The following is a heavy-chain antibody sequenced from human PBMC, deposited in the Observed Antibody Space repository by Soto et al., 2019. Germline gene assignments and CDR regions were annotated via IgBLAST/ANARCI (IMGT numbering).Heavy chain of an antibody. CDR2: INPSGGST. CDR1: GYTFTSYY. CDR3: ARGGTYDSGYDFKSSYMDV. D-gene: IGHD5-12*01. J-gene: IGHJ6*03. V-gene: IGHV1-46*03. Sequence: ASVKVSCKASGYTFTSYYMHWVRQAPGQGLEWMGIINPSGGSTSYAQKFKSRVTMTRDTSTSTVYMEMSSLRSEDTAVYFCARGGTYDSGYDFKSSYMDVWGKGTTVTVSS.